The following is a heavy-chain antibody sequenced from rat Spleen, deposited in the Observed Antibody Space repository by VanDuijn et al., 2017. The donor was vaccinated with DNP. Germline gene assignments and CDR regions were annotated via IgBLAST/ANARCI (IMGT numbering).Heavy chain of an antibody. CDR3: ARLGTQGFTY. Sequence: EVQLQESGPGLVKPSQSLSLTCSVTGYSITSNYWGWIRKFPGNKMEWMAYISYSGITGFNPSLKSRISITRDTSKNQFFLQVNSVTTEDTATYYCARLGTQGFTYWGQGVMVTVSS. D-gene: IGHD1-5*01. CDR2: ISYSGIT. V-gene: IGHV3-1*01. J-gene: IGHJ2*01. CDR1: GYSITSNY.